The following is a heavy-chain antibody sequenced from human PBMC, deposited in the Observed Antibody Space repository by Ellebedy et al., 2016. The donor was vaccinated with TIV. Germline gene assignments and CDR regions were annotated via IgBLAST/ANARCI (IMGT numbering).Heavy chain of an antibody. CDR1: GASISTNY. CDR3: ARGASTYTWFDP. Sequence: SETLSLXXSVSGASISTNYWSWIRQSPGKGLEWIGYAYSGGNTKYNPSLESRVTMSVDTSTNQCTLHLSSVTAADTAVYYCARGASTYTWFDPWGQGTLVTVSS. J-gene: IGHJ5*02. CDR2: AYSGGNT. V-gene: IGHV4-59*13. D-gene: IGHD2-2*02.